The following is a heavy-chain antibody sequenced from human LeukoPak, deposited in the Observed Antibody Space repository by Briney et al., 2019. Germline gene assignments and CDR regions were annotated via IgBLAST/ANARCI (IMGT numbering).Heavy chain of an antibody. CDR2: IYYSGST. Sequence: SQTLSLTCTVSGGSISSGDYYWSWIRQPPGKGLEWIGYIYYSGSTYYNPSLKSRVTISVDTSKNQFSLKLSSVTAADTAVYYCARVNDCSSTSCYTGDYYYYVDVWGKGTTVTVSS. J-gene: IGHJ6*03. CDR1: GGSISSGDYY. CDR3: ARVNDCSSTSCYTGDYYYYVDV. D-gene: IGHD2-2*02. V-gene: IGHV4-30-4*08.